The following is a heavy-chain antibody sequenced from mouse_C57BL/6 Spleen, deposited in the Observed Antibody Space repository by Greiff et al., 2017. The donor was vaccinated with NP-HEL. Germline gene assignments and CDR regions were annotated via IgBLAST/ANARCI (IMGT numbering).Heavy chain of an antibody. CDR2: IYPGDGDT. D-gene: IGHD1-1*01. CDR3: AKEPYYYGSTPDV. J-gene: IGHJ1*03. V-gene: IGHV1-82*01. Sequence: QVQLQQSGPELVKPGASVKISCKASGYAFSSSWMNWVKQRPGKGLEWIGRIYPGDGDTNYNGKFKGKATLTADKSSSTAYMQLSSLTSEDSAVYFCAKEPYYYGSTPDVWGTGTTVTVSS. CDR1: GYAFSSSW.